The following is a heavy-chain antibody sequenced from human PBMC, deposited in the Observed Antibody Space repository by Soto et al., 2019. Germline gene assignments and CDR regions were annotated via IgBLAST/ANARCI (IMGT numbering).Heavy chain of an antibody. V-gene: IGHV3-74*01. J-gene: IGHJ4*02. CDR3: ARNSWGIDY. CDR1: GFTFSSHW. CDR2: IDTYGGTI. D-gene: IGHD3-16*01. Sequence: GGSLRLSCAASGFTFSSHWMHWVRQAPGKGLMWVSRIDTYGGTIDYADSVEGRFTISRDNVKSTLYLQMNSLRAEDTAVYYCARNSWGIDYWGQGVLVTSPQ.